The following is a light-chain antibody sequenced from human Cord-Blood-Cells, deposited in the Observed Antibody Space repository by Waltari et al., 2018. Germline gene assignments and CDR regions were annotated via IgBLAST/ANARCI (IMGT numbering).Light chain of an antibody. Sequence: DIQMTQSPSTLSASVGDRVTITCRASQSISSWMAWYQQKPGKAPKLLIYKASSLESGVPSRFSGSGSGTECTLTISSLQPDDFATYYGQQYNSYPCTFGQGTKVEIK. CDR1: QSISSW. CDR2: KAS. V-gene: IGKV1-5*03. CDR3: QQYNSYPCT. J-gene: IGKJ1*01.